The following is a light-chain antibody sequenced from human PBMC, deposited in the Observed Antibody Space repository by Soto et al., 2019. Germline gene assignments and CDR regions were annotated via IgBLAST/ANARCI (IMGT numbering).Light chain of an antibody. Sequence: QTVVTQEPLLTVSPGGTVTLTCASSSGAVTSAHYPYWLQQKPGQAPRTLIYDTITKHSWTPARFSGSLLGGKAALTLSGAQPEDEAEYHCLLSYDGAYWVFGGGTKLTVL. CDR1: SGAVTSAHY. CDR3: LLSYDGAYWV. CDR2: DTI. J-gene: IGLJ3*02. V-gene: IGLV7-46*01.